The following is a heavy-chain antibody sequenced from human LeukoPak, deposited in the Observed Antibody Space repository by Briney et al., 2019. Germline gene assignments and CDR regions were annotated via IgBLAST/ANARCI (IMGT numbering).Heavy chain of an antibody. CDR2: IYYSGST. CDR1: GGSISSYY. Sequence: SETLSLTCIVSGGSISSYYWSWIRQPPGKGLEWIGYIYYSGSTNYNPSLKSRVTISADTSKNQFSLKLSSVTAADTAVYYCARVLAAAGTGAFDIWGQGTMVTVSS. D-gene: IGHD6-13*01. V-gene: IGHV4-59*01. J-gene: IGHJ3*02. CDR3: ARVLAAAGTGAFDI.